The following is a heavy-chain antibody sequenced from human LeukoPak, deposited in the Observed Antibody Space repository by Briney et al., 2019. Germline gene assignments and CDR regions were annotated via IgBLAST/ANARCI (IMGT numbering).Heavy chain of an antibody. Sequence: GGSLRLSCAASGFTFSSYGMHWVRQTPGKGLEWVAVISYDGTDKYYADSVKGRFTISRDNSKNTLYLQMNSLRAEDTAVYYCAKGYTDFDYWGQGTLVTVSS. J-gene: IGHJ4*02. D-gene: IGHD3-16*02. CDR3: AKGYTDFDY. CDR2: ISYDGTDK. V-gene: IGHV3-30*18. CDR1: GFTFSSYG.